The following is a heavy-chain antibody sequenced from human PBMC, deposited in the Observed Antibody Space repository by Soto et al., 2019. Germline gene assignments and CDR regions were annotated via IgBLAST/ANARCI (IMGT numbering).Heavy chain of an antibody. CDR1: GFTFSSYG. CDR3: ARPLGLIPAVTVGYGMDV. D-gene: IGHD2-2*01. CDR2: IWYDGSNK. V-gene: IGHV3-33*01. Sequence: SLRLSCAASGFTFSSYGMHWVRQAPGKGLEWVAVIWYDGSNKYYADSVKGRFTISRDNSKNTVDLQMNSLRAEDTAVYYCARPLGLIPAVTVGYGMDVWGQGTTVTVSS. J-gene: IGHJ6*02.